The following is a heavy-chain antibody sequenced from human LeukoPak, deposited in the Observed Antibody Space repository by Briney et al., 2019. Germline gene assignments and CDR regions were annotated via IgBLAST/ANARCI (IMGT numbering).Heavy chain of an antibody. CDR3: ARAPAVAGTLSY. Sequence: SETLSLTCTVSGGSISSGSYYWSWIRQPAGKGLEWIGRIYTSGSTNYNPSLKSRVTISVDTSKNQFSLKLSSVTAADTAVYYCARAPAVAGTLSYWGQGTLVTVSS. J-gene: IGHJ4*02. D-gene: IGHD6-19*01. CDR2: IYTSGST. CDR1: GGSISSGSYY. V-gene: IGHV4-61*02.